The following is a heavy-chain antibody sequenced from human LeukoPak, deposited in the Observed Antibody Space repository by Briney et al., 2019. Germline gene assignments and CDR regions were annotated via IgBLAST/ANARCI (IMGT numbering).Heavy chain of an antibody. D-gene: IGHD3-22*01. Sequence: GGSLRLSCAGSGFTLSTNAMHWVRQAPGKGLEWVAVISYGGSNTYYADSVKGRFTISRDNAQNTLYLEMNSLRAEDTAVYSCARGRSGNSGYYYTSAFDIWGQGTVVTVSS. V-gene: IGHV3-30*04. CDR1: GFTLSTNA. J-gene: IGHJ3*02. CDR2: ISYGGSNT. CDR3: ARGRSGNSGYYYTSAFDI.